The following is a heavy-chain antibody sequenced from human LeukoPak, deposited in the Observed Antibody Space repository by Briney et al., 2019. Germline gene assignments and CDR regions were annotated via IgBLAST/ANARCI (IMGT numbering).Heavy chain of an antibody. Sequence: GRSLRLSCAASGFTFSSYAMPWVRQAPGKGLEWVAVISYDGSNKYYADSVQCRFTSSRDNSKNTLYLQMNSLRAEDTAVYYCARDGVVTMVRGALYYYYYMDVWGKGTTVTVSS. D-gene: IGHD3-10*01. CDR3: ARDGVVTMVRGALYYYYYMDV. CDR1: GFTFSSYA. J-gene: IGHJ6*03. V-gene: IGHV3-30*01. CDR2: ISYDGSNK.